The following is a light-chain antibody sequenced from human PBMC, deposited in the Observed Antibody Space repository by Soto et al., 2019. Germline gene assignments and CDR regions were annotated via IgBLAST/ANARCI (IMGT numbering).Light chain of an antibody. CDR3: QQRRNWPPLT. Sequence: EIVLTQSPGTLSLSPWERATLSCRASQSVSNNYLAWYQQKPGQAPRLLIYGASNRATGIPDRFSGSGSGTDFTLTISRLEPEDFAVYYCQQRRNWPPLTFGGGTKVDIK. V-gene: IGKV3D-20*02. CDR1: QSVSNNY. CDR2: GAS. J-gene: IGKJ4*01.